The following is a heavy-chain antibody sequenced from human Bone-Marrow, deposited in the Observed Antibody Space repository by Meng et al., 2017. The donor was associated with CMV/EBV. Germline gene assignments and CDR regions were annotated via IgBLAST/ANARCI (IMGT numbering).Heavy chain of an antibody. J-gene: IGHJ4*02. V-gene: IGHV3-74*01. CDR3: ARVRYGYVFDY. CDR2: INTGGSDT. D-gene: IGHD5-18*01. Sequence: SCAASGFIFSNSWMDWGRQIPGKGLVWVSRINTGGSDTNYADSVKGRFTISRDNAKNTLYLQMNSLRAEDTAVYYCARVRYGYVFDYWGQGTLVTAPQ. CDR1: GFIFSNSW.